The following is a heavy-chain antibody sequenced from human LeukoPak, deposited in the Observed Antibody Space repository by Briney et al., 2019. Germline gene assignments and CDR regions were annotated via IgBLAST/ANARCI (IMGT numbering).Heavy chain of an antibody. CDR3: APDAVQYSSGWYTGSVYYYYGMDV. Sequence: ASVKVSCKASGYTFTSYAMHWVRQAPGQRLEWMGWINAGNGNTKYSQKFQGRVTITRHTSASTAYMELSSLRSEDTAVYYCAPDAVQYSSGWYTGSVYYYYGMDVWGQGTTVTVSS. V-gene: IGHV1-3*01. D-gene: IGHD6-19*01. CDR2: INAGNGNT. CDR1: GYTFTSYA. J-gene: IGHJ6*02.